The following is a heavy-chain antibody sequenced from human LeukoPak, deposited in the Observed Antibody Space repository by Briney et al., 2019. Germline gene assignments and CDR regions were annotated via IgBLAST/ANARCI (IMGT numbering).Heavy chain of an antibody. Sequence: GGSLRLSCAASGFTFSSYSMNWVRQAPGKGLEWVANIKQDGSEKYSVDSVKGRFTISRDNAKKSLFLQMNSLRAEDTAVYYCAELGITMIGGVWGKGTTVTISS. V-gene: IGHV3-7*01. CDR2: IKQDGSEK. J-gene: IGHJ6*04. CDR1: GFTFSSYS. D-gene: IGHD3-10*02. CDR3: AELGITMIGGV.